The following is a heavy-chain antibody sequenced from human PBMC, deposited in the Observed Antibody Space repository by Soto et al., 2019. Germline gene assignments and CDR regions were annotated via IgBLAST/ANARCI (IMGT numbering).Heavy chain of an antibody. CDR2: IKSKTDGGTT. V-gene: IGHV3-15*07. J-gene: IGHJ4*02. CDR3: TTGPQQPHTAGTIDY. D-gene: IGHD6-13*01. CDR1: GFTFSNAW. Sequence: XXSLRLACAASGFTFSNAWMNWVPQAPGKGLEWVGRIKSKTDGGTTDYAAPVKGRFTISRDDSKNTLYLQMNSLKTEDTAVYYCTTGPQQPHTAGTIDYWGQATLVTVSS.